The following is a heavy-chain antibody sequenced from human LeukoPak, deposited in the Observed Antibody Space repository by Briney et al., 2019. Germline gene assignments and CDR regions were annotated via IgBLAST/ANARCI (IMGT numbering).Heavy chain of an antibody. CDR2: ISSSSSYI. D-gene: IGHD2-15*01. CDR3: ARDDIVVVVAAQGYAFDI. V-gene: IGHV3-21*01. CDR1: GFTFSSYS. J-gene: IGHJ3*02. Sequence: GGSLRLSCAASGFTFSSYSMNWVRQAPGKGLEWVSSISSSSSYIYYADSVKGRLTISRDNAKNSLYLQMNSLRAEDTAVYYCARDDIVVVVAAQGYAFDIWGQGTMVTVSS.